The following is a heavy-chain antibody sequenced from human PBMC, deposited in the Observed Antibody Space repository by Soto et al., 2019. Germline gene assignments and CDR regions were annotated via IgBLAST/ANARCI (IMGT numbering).Heavy chain of an antibody. CDR2: IYTSGST. Sequence: SETLSLTCTVSGGAISSYYWSWIRQPAGKGLEWIGRIYTSGSTNYNPSLKSRVTMSVDTSKNQFSLKLSSVTAADTAVYYCARGMAGRFRSNPYYYYGMDVWGQGTTVTVSS. CDR3: ARGMAGRFRSNPYYYYGMDV. CDR1: GGAISSYY. V-gene: IGHV4-4*07. J-gene: IGHJ6*02. D-gene: IGHD4-4*01.